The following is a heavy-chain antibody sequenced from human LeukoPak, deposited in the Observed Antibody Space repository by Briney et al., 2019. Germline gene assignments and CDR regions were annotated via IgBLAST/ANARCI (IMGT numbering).Heavy chain of an antibody. J-gene: IGHJ4*02. D-gene: IGHD3-10*01. CDR2: SYYTGST. V-gene: IGHV4-39*01. CDR1: GGSTSSSTYY. Sequence: PSETLSYTRTVSGGSTSSSTYYWGWIRQPPGKGLEWIGSSYYTGSTYYNPSLKSRVTISLDTSKNQSSLRLSSVTAADTAVYYCARHSSGYGSGYYYDNCGQGTLVTVSS. CDR3: ARHSSGYGSGYYYDN.